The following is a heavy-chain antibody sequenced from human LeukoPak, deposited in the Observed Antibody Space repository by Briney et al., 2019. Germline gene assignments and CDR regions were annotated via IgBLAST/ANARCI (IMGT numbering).Heavy chain of an antibody. CDR3: ATLDSTKSVL. CDR1: GLTFSTSG. Sequence: GGSLRLSCTASGLTFSTSGFNWVRQAPGKGLEWVACVKQDGTEKNYVVSVWGRFTVSVDNGKNSLYLQMNSLRAEDTAKYYCATLDSTKSVLWGRGTAVIVSS. J-gene: IGHJ1*01. CDR2: VKQDGTEK. V-gene: IGHV3-7*01. D-gene: IGHD2-2*01.